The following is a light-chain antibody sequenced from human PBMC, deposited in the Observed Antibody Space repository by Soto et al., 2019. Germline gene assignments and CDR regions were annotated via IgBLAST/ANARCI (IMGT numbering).Light chain of an antibody. J-gene: IGKJ1*01. V-gene: IGKV1-39*01. CDR2: AAS. CDR3: QQSYSSPPT. Sequence: MTQSPATLSASVEDRVIITCRASQSISNHLNWYQQNPGKAPKLLIFAASSLQSGVPSRFSGSRSGPDFTLTISSLQPEDFATYYCQQSYSSPPTFGQGTKVDI. CDR1: QSISNH.